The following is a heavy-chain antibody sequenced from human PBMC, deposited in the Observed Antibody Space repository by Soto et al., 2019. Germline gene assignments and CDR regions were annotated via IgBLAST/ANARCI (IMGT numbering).Heavy chain of an antibody. J-gene: IGHJ6*02. V-gene: IGHV1-69*12. Sequence: QVQLVQSGAEVKKPGSSVKLSCKASGGTFSNSAISWVRQAPGQGLEWMGGIMPIFRTPDYAQKFQGRVTITAVGSTSTSYMELSILRSEDPAVYYCARDKDRQQLGGNYYYILDVWGQGTTVTVSS. CDR1: GGTFSNSA. D-gene: IGHD1-1*01. CDR2: IMPIFRTP. CDR3: ARDKDRQQLGGNYYYILDV.